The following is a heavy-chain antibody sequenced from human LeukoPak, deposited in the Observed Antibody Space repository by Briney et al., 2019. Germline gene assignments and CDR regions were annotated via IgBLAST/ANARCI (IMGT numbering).Heavy chain of an antibody. Sequence: SETLSLTCTVSGGSISSSSYYWGWIRQPPGKGLEWIGSIYYSGSTYYNPSLKSRVTISVDTSKNQFSLKLSSVTAADTAVYYCARSLTGVDDYPDAFDIWGQGTMVTVSS. D-gene: IGHD7-27*01. V-gene: IGHV4-39*07. CDR3: ARSLTGVDDYPDAFDI. J-gene: IGHJ3*02. CDR2: IYYSGST. CDR1: GGSISSSSYY.